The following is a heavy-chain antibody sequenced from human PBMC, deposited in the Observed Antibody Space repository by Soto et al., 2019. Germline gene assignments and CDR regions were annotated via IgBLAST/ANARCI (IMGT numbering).Heavy chain of an antibody. D-gene: IGHD3-22*01. CDR1: GGSISSGGYY. CDR3: ARGLISGYYLYDAFDI. CDR2: IYYSGST. Sequence: SETLSLTCTVSGGSISSGGYYWSWIRQHPGKGLEWIGYIYYSGSTYYNPSLKNRVTISVDTSKNQFSLKLSSVTAADTAVYYCARGLISGYYLYDAFDIWGQGTMVTVSS. V-gene: IGHV4-31*03. J-gene: IGHJ3*02.